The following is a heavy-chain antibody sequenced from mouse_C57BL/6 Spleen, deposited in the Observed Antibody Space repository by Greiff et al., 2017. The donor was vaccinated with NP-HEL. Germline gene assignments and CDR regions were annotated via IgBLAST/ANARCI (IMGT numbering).Heavy chain of an antibody. CDR3: ARTPDYYGSSYWYFDV. CDR2: INPNNGGT. Sequence: VQLQQSGPELVKPGASVKISCKASGYTFTDYYMNWVKQSHGKSLEWIGEINPNNGGTSYNQKFKDKATLTVDKPSSTAYMELRSLTSEDSAVYYCARTPDYYGSSYWYFDVWGTGTTVTVSS. J-gene: IGHJ1*03. CDR1: GYTFTDYY. D-gene: IGHD1-1*01. V-gene: IGHV1-26*01.